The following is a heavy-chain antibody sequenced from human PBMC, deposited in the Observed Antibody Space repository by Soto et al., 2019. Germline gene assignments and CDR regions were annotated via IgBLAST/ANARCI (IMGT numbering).Heavy chain of an antibody. CDR1: GYTFSDYY. CDR3: ARGGREVSRIPYDT. Sequence: QVQLVQSGAEVKKPGASVYVSCKASGYTFSDYYVHWVRQAPGQALEWMGWINPNVGGTNYARKFQGRVTMTRDTSISTVYMKLTRLSPDDTAIYYCARGGREVSRIPYDTWGQGTRVTVSS. V-gene: IGHV1-2*02. CDR2: INPNVGGT. J-gene: IGHJ5*02. D-gene: IGHD3-16*01.